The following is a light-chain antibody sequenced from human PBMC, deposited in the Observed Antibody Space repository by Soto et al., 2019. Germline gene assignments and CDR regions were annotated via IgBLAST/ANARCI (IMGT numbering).Light chain of an antibody. J-gene: IGKJ1*01. V-gene: IGKV3-11*01. CDR3: HQRQSWPRT. CDR1: QTLSND. Sequence: EIVLTQSPATLSLSPGARATLSCRASQTLSNDFAWYQQKPGQAPRLLIYGASKRATGIPARFSGSGSGTDFTLTISSLEPEDFAVYYCHQRQSWPRTFGQGTKVDIK. CDR2: GAS.